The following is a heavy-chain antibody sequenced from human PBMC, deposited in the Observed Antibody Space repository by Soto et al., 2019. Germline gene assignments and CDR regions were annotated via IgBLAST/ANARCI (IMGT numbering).Heavy chain of an antibody. J-gene: IGHJ4*02. Sequence: QVQLVESGGGVVQPGRSLRLSCAASGFTFSSYGMHWVRQAPGKGLEWVAVIWYDGSNKYYADSVKGRFTISRDNSKNTLYLQMNSLRAEDTAVYYCARDHSRFGELLVYWGQGTLVTVSS. CDR3: ARDHSRFGELLVY. D-gene: IGHD3-10*01. CDR2: IWYDGSNK. V-gene: IGHV3-33*01. CDR1: GFTFSSYG.